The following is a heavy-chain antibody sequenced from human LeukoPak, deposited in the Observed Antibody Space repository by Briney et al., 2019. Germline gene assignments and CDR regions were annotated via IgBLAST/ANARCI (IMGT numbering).Heavy chain of an antibody. CDR1: GFTFSSYA. V-gene: IGHV4-4*02. Sequence: GSLRLSCAASGFTFSSYAVHWVRQPPGKGLEWIGEIYHSGSTNYNPSLKSRVTISVDKSKNQFSLKLSSVTAADTAVYYCARSALGSYGYWGQGTLVTVSS. D-gene: IGHD1-26*01. J-gene: IGHJ4*02. CDR2: IYHSGST. CDR3: ARSALGSYGY.